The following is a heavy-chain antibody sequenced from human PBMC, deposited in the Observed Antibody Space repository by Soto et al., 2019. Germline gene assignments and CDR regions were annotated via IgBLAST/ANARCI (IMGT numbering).Heavy chain of an antibody. V-gene: IGHV4-38-2*01. CDR2: TSHSGST. D-gene: IGHD6-19*01. J-gene: IGHJ4*02. CDR3: AGYSDGWRNDY. CDR1: CYSNSSGYF. Sequence: PLETLSLSCPVSCYSNSSGYFWGWIRHPPGEGQEWIGCTSHSGSTYNTTSLKSRVTISRDTSKNQFSLQLTSVTAADTAVYYCAGYSDGWRNDYWGQGTRVTVSS.